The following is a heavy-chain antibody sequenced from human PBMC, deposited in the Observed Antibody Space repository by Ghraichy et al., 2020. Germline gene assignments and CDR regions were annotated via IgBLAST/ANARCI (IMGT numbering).Heavy chain of an antibody. D-gene: IGHD1-26*01. CDR1: GFSLSTSGVG. CDR3: AHTDWGGATTTLFDY. J-gene: IGHJ4*02. V-gene: IGHV2-5*02. Sequence: SGPTLVTPTQTLTLTCTFSGFSLSTSGVGVGWIRQPPGKALERLALIYWDDDKRYTPSLKSRLTITKDTSKNQVVLTMTNMDPVDTATYYCAHTDWGGATTTLFDYWGQGTLVTVSS. CDR2: IYWDDDK.